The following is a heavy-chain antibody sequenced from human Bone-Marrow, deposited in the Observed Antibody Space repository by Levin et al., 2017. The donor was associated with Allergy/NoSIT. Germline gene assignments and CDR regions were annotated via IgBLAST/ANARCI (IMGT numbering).Heavy chain of an antibody. D-gene: IGHD2-2*01. CDR3: TKSRVDSAMHDAFDI. J-gene: IGHJ3*02. V-gene: IGHV3-9*01. Sequence: GGSLRLSCAASGFTFDDYAMHWVRQAPGKGLEWVSGINWNSATIGYADSVKGRFTISRDNAKNSLFLQMNRLTVEDTALYYCTKSRVDSAMHDAFDIWGRGTMVTVSS. CDR1: GFTFDDYA. CDR2: INWNSATI.